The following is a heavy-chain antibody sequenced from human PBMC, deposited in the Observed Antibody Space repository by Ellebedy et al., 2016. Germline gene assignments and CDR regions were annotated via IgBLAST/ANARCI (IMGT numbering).Heavy chain of an antibody. V-gene: IGHV4-31*02. CDR2: IYYSGTT. CDR1: GGSTSSTSHF. J-gene: IGHJ5*02. D-gene: IGHD5-18*01. CDR3: AREVSAMVISWFDP. Sequence: SETLSLXXTVSGGSTSSTSHFWGWIRQHPGKGLEWIGYIYYSGTTYYNPSLKSRITISIDTSKNQFSLRLSSVTAADTAVYYCAREVSAMVISWFDPWGQGALVTVSS.